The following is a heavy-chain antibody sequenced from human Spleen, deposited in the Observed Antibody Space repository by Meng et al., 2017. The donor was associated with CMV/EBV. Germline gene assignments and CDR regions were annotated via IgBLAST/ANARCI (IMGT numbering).Heavy chain of an antibody. V-gene: IGHV4-39*07. D-gene: IGHD3-3*01. Sequence: GSLRLSCTVSGASISSSPYYWGWIRQPPGKGLEWIGSFYFSGSTFYNPSLKSRVTISVDASKNQFSLNLTSLTAADTAVYYCARENWSRGSVGWNYDFWSGLYIYYYGMDVWGQGTTVTVSS. CDR2: FYFSGST. CDR1: GASISSSPYY. CDR3: ARENWSRGSVGWNYDFWSGLYIYYYGMDV. J-gene: IGHJ6*02.